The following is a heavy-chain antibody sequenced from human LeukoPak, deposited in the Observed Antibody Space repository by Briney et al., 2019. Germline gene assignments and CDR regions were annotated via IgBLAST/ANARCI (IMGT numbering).Heavy chain of an antibody. CDR3: ARNLADGYYFDY. J-gene: IGHJ4*02. V-gene: IGHV1-69*13. CDR2: IIPIFGTA. D-gene: IGHD3-3*02. CDR1: GGTFSSYA. Sequence: SVKVSCKASGGTFSSYAISWVRQAPGQGLEWMGGIIPIFGTANYAQKFQGRVTITADESTSTAYMELSSLRSEDTAVYYCARNLADGYYFDYWGQGTLVTVSS.